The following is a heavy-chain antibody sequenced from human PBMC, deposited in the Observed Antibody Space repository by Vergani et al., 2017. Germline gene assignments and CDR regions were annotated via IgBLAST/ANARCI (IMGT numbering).Heavy chain of an antibody. CDR2: IILIFGTA. Sequence: QVQLVQSGAEVKKPGSSVKVSCKASGGTFSSYAISWVRQAPGQGLGWMGGIILIFGTANYAQEYQGRVTITADGSTSTAYMELSSLRSEDTAVYYCASDGGYSGSYHLGAFDIWGQGTMVTVSS. D-gene: IGHD1-26*01. V-gene: IGHV1-69*12. CDR1: GGTFSSYA. CDR3: ASDGGYSGSYHLGAFDI. J-gene: IGHJ3*02.